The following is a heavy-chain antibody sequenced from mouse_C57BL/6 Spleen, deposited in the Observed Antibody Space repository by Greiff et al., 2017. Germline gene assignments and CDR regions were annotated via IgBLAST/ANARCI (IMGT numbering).Heavy chain of an antibody. CDR1: GYSFTSYY. D-gene: IGHD2-4*01. J-gene: IGHJ2*01. CDR3: ARNDYAFDY. Sequence: QVQLQQSGPELVKPGASVKISCKASGYSFTSYYIHWVKQRPGQGLEWIGWIYPGSGNTKYNEKFKGKATLTADTSSSTAYMQLSSLTSDDSAVYYCARNDYAFDYWGQGTTLTVSS. CDR2: IYPGSGNT. V-gene: IGHV1-66*01.